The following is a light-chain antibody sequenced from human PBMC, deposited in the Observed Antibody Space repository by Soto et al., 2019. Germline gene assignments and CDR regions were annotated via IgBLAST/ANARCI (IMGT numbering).Light chain of an antibody. J-gene: IGKJ1*01. CDR3: QQYGSSRT. CDR1: QSVSNK. Sequence: EIVLTQSPATLSVSPGERATLSCRASQSVSNKLAWYQQKPGQAPRLLIYDASSRATGIPDRFSGGGSGTDFTLTISRLEPEDFAVYYCQQYGSSRTFGQGTKVDI. V-gene: IGKV3-20*01. CDR2: DAS.